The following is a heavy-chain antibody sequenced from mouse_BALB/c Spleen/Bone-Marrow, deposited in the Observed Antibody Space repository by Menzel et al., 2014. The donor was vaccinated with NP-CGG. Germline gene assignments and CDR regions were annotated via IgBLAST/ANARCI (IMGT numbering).Heavy chain of an antibody. CDR3: ASHVYGCYFDY. CDR2: IDPANVNT. CDR1: GFNIKDTY. J-gene: IGHJ2*01. V-gene: IGHV14-3*02. D-gene: IGHD1-1*01. Sequence: EVQLQQSGAELVKPGASVKLSCTASGFNIKDTYMHWVKQRPEQGLEWLGRIDPANVNTKYDPKFQGKATITADTSSNAAYLQLSSPTSEVTAVYYCASHVYGCYFDYWGQGTTLTVSS.